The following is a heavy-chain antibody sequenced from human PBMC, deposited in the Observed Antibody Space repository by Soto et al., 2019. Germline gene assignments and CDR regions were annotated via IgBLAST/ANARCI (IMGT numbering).Heavy chain of an antibody. CDR1: DFDFSSYG. CDR2: SSYDGRET. V-gene: IGHV3-30*03. Sequence: LRLPCASSDFDFSSYGIQWVRQAPGKWLELVAASSYDGRETFYADSAKGRFTVSKEMSKNTAFLQMNALRHEDTAVYFCARDSGWPILNFDNWGQGTTVTVSS. CDR3: ARDSGWPILNFDN. J-gene: IGHJ4*02. D-gene: IGHD3-10*01.